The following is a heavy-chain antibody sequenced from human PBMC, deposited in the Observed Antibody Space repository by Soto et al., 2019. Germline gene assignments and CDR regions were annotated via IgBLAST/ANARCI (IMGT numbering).Heavy chain of an antibody. CDR2: IYYSGST. CDR3: AKDAGGGGNILTGYHVDEAGWFDP. V-gene: IGHV4-61*03. D-gene: IGHD3-9*01. J-gene: IGHJ5*02. Sequence: SETLSLTCAVSGGSISGRGYCLSWIRQPPGKGLEGIGYIYYSGSTNYNPSLKSRVTISVDTSKNSLYLQMNSLRTEDTAVYYCAKDAGGGGNILTGYHVDEAGWFDPWGQGTLVTVSS. CDR1: GGSISGRGYC.